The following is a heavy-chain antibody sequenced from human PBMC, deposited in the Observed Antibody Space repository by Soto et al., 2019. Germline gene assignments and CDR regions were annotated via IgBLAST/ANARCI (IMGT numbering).Heavy chain of an antibody. Sequence: EVQLLESGGDLVQPGGSLRLSCVASGFTFSNFGMSWVRQAPGQGLQWVSIIGVDGVTTYYADSVRGRFTISRDNSKNPLYLQMYSLRAEDTAIYYCVKDRTMAAPNDYFDYWGQGTLVTVSS. J-gene: IGHJ4*02. CDR2: IGVDGVTT. D-gene: IGHD6-19*01. CDR1: GFTFSNFG. V-gene: IGHV3-23*01. CDR3: VKDRTMAAPNDYFDY.